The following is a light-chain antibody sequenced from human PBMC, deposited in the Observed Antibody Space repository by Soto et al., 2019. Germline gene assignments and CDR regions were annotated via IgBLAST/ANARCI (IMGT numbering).Light chain of an antibody. V-gene: IGLV2-14*01. J-gene: IGLJ1*01. Sequence: QAALTQRASVSGSPGQSITISCTGTSSDVGGYNYVAWYQQHPGKAPKLMIYEVSNRPSGVSNRFSGSKSGNTASLTISGLQAEDEADYYCSSYTGSSTYVFGTGTKVTVL. CDR3: SSYTGSSTYV. CDR1: SSDVGGYNY. CDR2: EVS.